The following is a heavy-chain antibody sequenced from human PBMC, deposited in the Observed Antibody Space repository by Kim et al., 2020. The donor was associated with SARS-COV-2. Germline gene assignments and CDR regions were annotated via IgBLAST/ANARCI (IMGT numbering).Heavy chain of an antibody. Sequence: SSSSNPSLKSRVTISVDTSKNQFSLRLSSVTAADTAVYYCAGGTVVTIDYWGQGTLVTVSS. CDR3: AGGTVVTIDY. V-gene: IGHV4-31*02. CDR2: SS. D-gene: IGHD2-15*01. J-gene: IGHJ4*02.